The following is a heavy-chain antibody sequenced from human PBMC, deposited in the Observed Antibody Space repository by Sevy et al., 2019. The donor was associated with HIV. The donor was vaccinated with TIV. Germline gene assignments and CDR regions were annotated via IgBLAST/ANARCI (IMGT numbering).Heavy chain of an antibody. Sequence: GGSLRLSCAASGFTFSNYFINWVRQAPGKGLEWVSSISSGSSYIFYADSVKGRFTISRDNAKNSLHLHMNSLRAEDTAVYYCARGDYYGSRYYFDYWGPGTLVTVSS. J-gene: IGHJ4*02. V-gene: IGHV3-21*04. CDR2: ISSGSSYI. CDR3: ARGDYYGSRYYFDY. CDR1: GFTFSNYF. D-gene: IGHD3-10*01.